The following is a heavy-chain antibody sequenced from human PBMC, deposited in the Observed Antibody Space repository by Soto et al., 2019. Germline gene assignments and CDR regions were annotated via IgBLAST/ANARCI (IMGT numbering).Heavy chain of an antibody. CDR1: GYTFTGYY. Sequence: ASVKVSCKASGYTFTGYYMHWVRQAPGQGLEWMGWINAGNGNTKYSQKFQGRVTITRDTSASTAYMELSSLRSEDTAVYYCARDGDYTRTYYYYGMDVWGQGTTVTVSS. D-gene: IGHD4-4*01. V-gene: IGHV1-3*01. CDR3: ARDGDYTRTYYYYGMDV. CDR2: INAGNGNT. J-gene: IGHJ6*02.